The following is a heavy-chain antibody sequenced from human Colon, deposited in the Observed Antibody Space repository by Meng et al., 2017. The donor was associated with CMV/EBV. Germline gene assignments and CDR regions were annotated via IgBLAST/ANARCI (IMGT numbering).Heavy chain of an antibody. Sequence: QVQLQVSGPGLVKPSEPLPLTCTDSGGSINNYYWNWIRQPAGKGLEWIGRIYSDGTTNYNPSLRSRVSMSVDTSKNQFSLKLTSATAADTAVYYCARDWGYCSGDTCHSHFDYWGQGTLVTVSS. D-gene: IGHD2-15*01. CDR1: GGSINNYY. CDR3: ARDWGYCSGDTCHSHFDY. CDR2: IYSDGTT. V-gene: IGHV4-4*07. J-gene: IGHJ4*02.